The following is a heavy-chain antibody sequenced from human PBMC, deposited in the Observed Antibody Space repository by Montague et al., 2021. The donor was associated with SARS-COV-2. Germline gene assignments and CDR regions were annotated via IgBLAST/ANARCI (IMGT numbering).Heavy chain of an antibody. CDR1: GDSVSSNNAA. CDR2: TCYRSEWYF. CDR3: ARYSYSGTYFGLNDAFDI. V-gene: IGHV6-1*01. Sequence: CAIPGDSVSSNNAAWNWIRQSPSRGLEWLGRTCYRSEWYFDYVISLRGRITINPDTSKNQFSLQLDSVTLDDTAVYYCARYSYSGTYFGLNDAFDIWGQGTLVTVSS. J-gene: IGHJ3*02. D-gene: IGHD1-26*01.